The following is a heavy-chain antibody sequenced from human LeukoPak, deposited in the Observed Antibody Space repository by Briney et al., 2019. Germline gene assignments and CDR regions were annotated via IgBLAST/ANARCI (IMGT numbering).Heavy chain of an antibody. V-gene: IGHV3-23*01. CDR3: AKDPRSSWTPYFDY. Sequence: GGSLRLSCTASGFTFSSYAMSWVRQAPGKGLEWVSAISGSGGSTYYADSVKGRFTISRDNSKNTLYLQMNSLRAEDTAVYYCAKDPRSSWTPYFDYWGQGTLVTVSS. CDR1: GFTFSSYA. D-gene: IGHD6-13*01. CDR2: ISGSGGST. J-gene: IGHJ4*02.